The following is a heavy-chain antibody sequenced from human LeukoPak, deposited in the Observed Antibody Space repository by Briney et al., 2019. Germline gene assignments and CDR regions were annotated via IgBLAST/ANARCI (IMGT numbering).Heavy chain of an antibody. J-gene: IGHJ4*02. CDR2: IRSKANSYAT. CDR3: TPLGGDSSGYYPRG. CDR1: GFSFNNYG. V-gene: IGHV3-73*01. Sequence: GGSLRLSCAASGFSFNNYGMHWVRQASGKGLEWVGRIRSKANSYATAYAASVKGRFTISRDDSKNTAYLQMNSLKTEDTAVYYCTPLGGDSSGYYPRGGGQGTLVTVSS. D-gene: IGHD3-22*01.